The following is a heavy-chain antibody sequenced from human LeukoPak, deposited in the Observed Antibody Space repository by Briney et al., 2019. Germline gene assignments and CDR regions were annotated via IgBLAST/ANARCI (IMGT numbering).Heavy chain of an antibody. J-gene: IGHJ4*02. CDR2: IKQDGSEK. D-gene: IGHD6-13*01. CDR1: GFTFSSYW. Sequence: GGSLRLSCAASGFTFSSYWMSWVRQAPGKGLEWVANIKQDGSEKYYVDSVKGRFTISRDNAKNSLYLQTNSLRAEDTAVYYCARGYSSSWYEGDYFDYWGQRTLVTVSS. V-gene: IGHV3-7*01. CDR3: ARGYSSSWYEGDYFDY.